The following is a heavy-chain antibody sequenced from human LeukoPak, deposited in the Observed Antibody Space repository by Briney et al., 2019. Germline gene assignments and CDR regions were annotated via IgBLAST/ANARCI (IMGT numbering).Heavy chain of an antibody. D-gene: IGHD6-19*01. V-gene: IGHV4-59*08. CDR1: GGSISSYY. CDR2: IYYSGST. J-gene: IGHJ4*02. Sequence: PSETLSLTCTVSGGSISSYYWSWIRQPPGKGLEWIGYIYYSGSTNYNPSLKSRVTISVDTSKDQFSLKLSSVTAADTAVYYCARFSSGYSSGWFDYWGQGTLVTVSS. CDR3: ARFSSGYSSGWFDY.